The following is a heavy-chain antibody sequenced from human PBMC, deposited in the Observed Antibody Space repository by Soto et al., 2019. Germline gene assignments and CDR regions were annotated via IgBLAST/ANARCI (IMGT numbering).Heavy chain of an antibody. Sequence: EAQLLESGGGLVQPGGSLRLSCAASGFVFSSYAMSWVRQAPGKGLEWVSAISGSGTTAYYADSVKGRFIFSRDNPKNTMYLQMNSLRAEDTAVYFCAKTTDGWFSAFEIWGQGTVVTVSS. CDR2: ISGSGTTA. CDR1: GFVFSSYA. CDR3: AKTTDGWFSAFEI. V-gene: IGHV3-23*01. J-gene: IGHJ3*02. D-gene: IGHD6-19*01.